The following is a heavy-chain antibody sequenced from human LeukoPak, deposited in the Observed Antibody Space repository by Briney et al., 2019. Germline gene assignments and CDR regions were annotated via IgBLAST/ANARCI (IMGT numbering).Heavy chain of an antibody. CDR1: GGSVSSGSYY. J-gene: IGHJ4*02. D-gene: IGHD6-19*01. CDR3: ARWVSFSGSGWQFDY. Sequence: SETLSLTCTVSGGSVSSGSYYWSWIRQPPGKGLEWLGYIYYSGSTNYNPSLKSRVTISVDTSKNRFSLKLSSVTAADTAVYYCARWVSFSGSGWQFDYWGQGTLVTVSS. V-gene: IGHV4-61*01. CDR2: IYYSGST.